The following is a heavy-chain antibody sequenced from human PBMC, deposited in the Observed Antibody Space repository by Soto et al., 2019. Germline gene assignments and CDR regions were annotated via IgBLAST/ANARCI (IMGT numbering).Heavy chain of an antibody. D-gene: IGHD3-3*01. J-gene: IGHJ6*03. V-gene: IGHV3-23*01. CDR1: GFXFSSYA. CDR3: AKDDFWXGYFPVYYYYYYMDV. Sequence: GGSLRXXXAXXGFXFSSYAMSWVRQAXXKGLEWVXXXSXSXDGPNYADSVKGRFTISRDNSKNTLYLQMNSLRAEDTAVYYCAKDDFWXGYFPVYYYYYYMDVWGKGTTVTVSS. CDR2: XSXSXDGP.